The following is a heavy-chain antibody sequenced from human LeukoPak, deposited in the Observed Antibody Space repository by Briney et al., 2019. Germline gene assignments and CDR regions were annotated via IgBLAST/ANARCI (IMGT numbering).Heavy chain of an antibody. CDR3: ARDSPPLDDYGDYAGNYYYYYMDV. J-gene: IGHJ6*03. CDR1: GFTFSSYS. CDR2: ISSSSSYI. Sequence: GGSLRLSCAASGFTFSSYSMNWVRQAPGKGLEWVSSISSSSSYIYCADSVKGRFTISRDNAKNSLYLQMNSLRAEDTAVYYCARDSPPLDDYGDYAGNYYYYYMDVWGKGTTVTVSS. D-gene: IGHD4-17*01. V-gene: IGHV3-21*01.